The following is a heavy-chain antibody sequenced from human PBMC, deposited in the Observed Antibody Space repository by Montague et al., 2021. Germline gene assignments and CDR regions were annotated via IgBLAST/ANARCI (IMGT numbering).Heavy chain of an antibody. V-gene: IGHV3-48*02. J-gene: IGHJ6*03. CDR1: GFTFKYS. CDR2: ISGSGTGV. CDR3: ARELQGATIFGVEHLYYYMDV. D-gene: IGHD3-3*01. Sequence: SLRLSCAASGFTFKYSMNWVRQAPGKGLEWVSHISGSGTGVYYADSVKGRFTVSRDNAKNSLYLEMSSLRDEDTAVYFCARELQGATIFGVEHLYYYMDVWGKGTTVTVSS.